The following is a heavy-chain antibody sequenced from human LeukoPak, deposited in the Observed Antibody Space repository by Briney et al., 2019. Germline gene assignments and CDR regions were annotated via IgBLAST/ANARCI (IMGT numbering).Heavy chain of an antibody. D-gene: IGHD3-10*01. CDR1: GFTLSSHS. J-gene: IGHJ4*02. CDR2: ISPSSTYI. Sequence: KSGGSLRLSCAASGFTLSSHSMNWVRQAPGKGLEWVSTISPSSTYIYYADSVKGRFTISRDNAKNSLYLQMNSLRAEDTAVYYCATYGSGISYKKVFDYWGQGTLVTVSS. CDR3: ATYGSGISYKKVFDY. V-gene: IGHV3-21*01.